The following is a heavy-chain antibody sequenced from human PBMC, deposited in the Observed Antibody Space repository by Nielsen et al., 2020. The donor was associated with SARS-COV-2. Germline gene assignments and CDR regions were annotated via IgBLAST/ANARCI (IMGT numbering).Heavy chain of an antibody. CDR2: IYHSGST. Sequence: SETLSLTCAVSGGSISSGGYSWSWIRQPPGKGLEWIGYIYHSGSTYYNPSLKSRVTISVDRSKNQFSLKLSSVTAADTAVYYCARHRILGDYQGYYGSGSNGRHNWFDPWGQGTLVTVSS. CDR1: GGSISSGGYS. D-gene: IGHD3-10*01. CDR3: ARHRILGDYQGYYGSGSNGRHNWFDP. V-gene: IGHV4-30-2*01. J-gene: IGHJ5*02.